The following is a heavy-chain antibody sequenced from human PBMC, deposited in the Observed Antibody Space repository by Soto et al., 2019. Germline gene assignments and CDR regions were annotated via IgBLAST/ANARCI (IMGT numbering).Heavy chain of an antibody. V-gene: IGHV3-21*01. CDR1: GFTFSSYS. CDR3: ARVSISSSTFDY. D-gene: IGHD6-6*01. J-gene: IGHJ4*02. Sequence: PGGSLRLSCAASGFTFSSYSMNWVRQAPGKGLEWVSSISSSSSYIYYADSVKGRFTISRDNAKNSLYLQMNSLRAEDTAMYYCARVSISSSTFDYWGQGTLVTVSS. CDR2: ISSSSSYI.